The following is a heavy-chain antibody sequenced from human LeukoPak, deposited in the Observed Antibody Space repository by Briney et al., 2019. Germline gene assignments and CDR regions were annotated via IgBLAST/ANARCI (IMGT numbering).Heavy chain of an antibody. CDR2: ISAYNGNT. J-gene: IGHJ4*02. D-gene: IGHD6-13*01. V-gene: IGHV1-18*01. CDR1: GGTFSSYA. CDR3: AREKQQLVPLDY. Sequence: ASVKVSCKASGGTFSSYAISWVRQAPGQGLEWMGWISAYNGNTNYAQKLQGRVTMTTDTSTSTAYMELRSLRSDDTAVYYCAREKQQLVPLDYWGQGTLVTVSS.